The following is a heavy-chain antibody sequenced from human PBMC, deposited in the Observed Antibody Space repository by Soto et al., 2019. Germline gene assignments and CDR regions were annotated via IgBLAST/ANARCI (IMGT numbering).Heavy chain of an antibody. CDR2: IIPIFGTA. CDR3: ARGHIVVVTATDYYYYGMDV. D-gene: IGHD2-21*02. V-gene: IGHV1-69*01. CDR1: GGTFSSYA. Sequence: QVQLVQSGAEVKKPGSSVKVSCKASGGTFSSYAISWVRQAPGQGLEWMGGIIPIFGTANCAQKFQGRVTITADESTSTAYMELSSLRSEDTAVYYCARGHIVVVTATDYYYYGMDVWGQGTTVTVSS. J-gene: IGHJ6*02.